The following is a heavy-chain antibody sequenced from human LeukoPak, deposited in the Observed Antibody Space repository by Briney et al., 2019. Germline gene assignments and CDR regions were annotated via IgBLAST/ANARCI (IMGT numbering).Heavy chain of an antibody. V-gene: IGHV3-33*01. CDR1: GFTLSHYG. CDR2: LWADGSKT. J-gene: IGHJ2*01. D-gene: IGHD3-22*01. CDR3: ARGADTSAFYWFFDL. Sequence: PGGSLRLSCTASGFTLSHYGMSWVRQAPDKGLESVALLWADGSKTSYPDSMKGRFTISRDISRNTLYLQINSLTVEDTALYYCARGADTSAFYWFFDLWGRGTLSLSPQ.